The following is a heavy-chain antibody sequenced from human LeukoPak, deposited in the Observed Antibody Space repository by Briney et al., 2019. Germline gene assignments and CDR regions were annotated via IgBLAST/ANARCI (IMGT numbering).Heavy chain of an antibody. J-gene: IGHJ5*02. CDR3: ARGGYYDILTGYENWFDP. CDR2: IYDSGST. V-gene: IGHV4-39*07. CDR1: GGSIRSSYYY. D-gene: IGHD3-9*01. Sequence: RPSETLSLTCTVSGGSIRSSYYYWGWLRQPPGKGLEWIGSIYDSGSTYYNPSLKSRVTISVDTSKNQFSLKLNSVTAADTAVYYCARGGYYDILTGYENWFDPWGQGTLVTVSS.